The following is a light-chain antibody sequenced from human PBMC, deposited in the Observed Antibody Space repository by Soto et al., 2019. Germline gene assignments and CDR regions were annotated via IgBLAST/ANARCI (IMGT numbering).Light chain of an antibody. CDR1: SSNIGSNY. J-gene: IGLJ3*02. V-gene: IGLV1-47*01. CDR3: AAWDDSLSGRV. Sequence: QAVVTQPPSASGPPGQRVTISCSGSSSNIGSNYVYWYQQLPGTAPKLLIYRNNQRPSGVPDRFSGSKSGTSASLAIRGLRSEDEADYYCAAWDDSLSGRVFGGGTKLTVL. CDR2: RNN.